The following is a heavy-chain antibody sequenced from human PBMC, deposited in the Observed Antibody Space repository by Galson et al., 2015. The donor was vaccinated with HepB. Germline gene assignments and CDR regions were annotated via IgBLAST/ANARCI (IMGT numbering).Heavy chain of an antibody. CDR3: ARDWGGSAPLDV. Sequence: TLSLTCTVSGGSISSGGYYWSWIRQHPGKGLEWIGYIYYSGSTYYNPSLKSRVTISVDTSKNQFSLKLSSVTAADTAVYYCARDWGGSAPLDVWGQGTTVTVSS. D-gene: IGHD2-15*01. CDR1: GGSISSGGYY. J-gene: IGHJ6*02. V-gene: IGHV4-31*03. CDR2: IYYSGST.